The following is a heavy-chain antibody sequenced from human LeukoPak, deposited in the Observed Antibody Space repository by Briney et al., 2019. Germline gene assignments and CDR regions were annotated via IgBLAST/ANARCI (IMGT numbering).Heavy chain of an antibody. V-gene: IGHV4-39*07. Sequence: SETLSLTCTVSGGSISSSSYYWGWIRQPPGKGLEWIGSIFYSGSTYYNPSLKSRVTISGDTSKKQFSLKLSSVTAADTAVYYCARVRRFYYDSSTKGAFDIWGQGTMVTVSS. CDR2: IFYSGST. CDR3: ARVRRFYYDSSTKGAFDI. CDR1: GGSISSSSYY. D-gene: IGHD3-22*01. J-gene: IGHJ3*02.